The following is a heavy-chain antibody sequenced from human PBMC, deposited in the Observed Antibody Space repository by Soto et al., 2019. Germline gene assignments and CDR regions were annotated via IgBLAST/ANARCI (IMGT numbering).Heavy chain of an antibody. D-gene: IGHD1-7*01. CDR3: AKNWNYDDAFDI. CDR1: GYTFTSYG. Sequence: ASVKVSCKASGYTFTSYGISWVRQAPGQGLEWMGWISAYNGNTNYAQKLQGRVTMTTDTSTSTAYMELRGLRSDDTAVYYCAKNWNYDDAFDIWGQGTVVTVSS. J-gene: IGHJ3*02. CDR2: ISAYNGNT. V-gene: IGHV1-18*01.